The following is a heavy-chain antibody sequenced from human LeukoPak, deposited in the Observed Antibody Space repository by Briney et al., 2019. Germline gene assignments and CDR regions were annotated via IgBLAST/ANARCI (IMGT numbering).Heavy chain of an antibody. CDR2: INHSGST. J-gene: IGHJ4*02. Sequence: PSETLSLTCAVYGGSFSGYYWSWIRQPPGKGLEWIGEINHSGSTNYNPSLKSRVTISVDTSKNQFSLKLSSVTAADTAVYYCATVDTAMASVGYWGQGTLVIVSS. D-gene: IGHD5-18*01. V-gene: IGHV4-34*01. CDR1: GGSFSGYY. CDR3: ATVDTAMASVGY.